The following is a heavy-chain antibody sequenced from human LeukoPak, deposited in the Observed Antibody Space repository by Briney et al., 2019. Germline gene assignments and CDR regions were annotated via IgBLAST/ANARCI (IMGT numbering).Heavy chain of an antibody. J-gene: IGHJ4*02. D-gene: IGHD2-2*01. Sequence: GESLKISCKGSGYSFTSYWIGWVHQMPGKGLEWMGIIYPGDSATRYSPSFQGQVTISADKSISTAYLRWSSLRASDTAMYYCARLVPGGVLDYWGQGTLVTVSS. CDR2: IYPGDSAT. CDR3: ARLVPGGVLDY. V-gene: IGHV5-51*07. CDR1: GYSFTSYW.